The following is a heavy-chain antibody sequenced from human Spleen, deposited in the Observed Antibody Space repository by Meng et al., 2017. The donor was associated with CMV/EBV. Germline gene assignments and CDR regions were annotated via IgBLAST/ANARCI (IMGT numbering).Heavy chain of an antibody. CDR2: ISSSGSTI. D-gene: IGHD3-3*01. CDR1: GFTFSDYY. CDR3: AKDVGGWSGYYLDY. J-gene: IGHJ4*02. V-gene: IGHV3-11*01. Sequence: GGSLRLSCAASGFTFSDYYMSWIRQAPGKGLEWVSYISSSGSTIYYADSVKGRFTISRDNAKNSLYLQMNSLRAGDTAAYYCAKDVGGWSGYYLDYWGQGTLVTVSS.